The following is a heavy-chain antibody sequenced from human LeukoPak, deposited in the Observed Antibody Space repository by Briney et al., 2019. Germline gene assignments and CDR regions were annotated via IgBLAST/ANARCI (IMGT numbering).Heavy chain of an antibody. CDR3: ARSEGFGYSYGSIFDY. CDR1: GGTFSSYA. D-gene: IGHD5-18*01. CDR2: IIPIFGTA. J-gene: IGHJ4*02. Sequence: GASVKVSCKASGGTFSSYAISWVRQAPGQGLEWMGGIIPIFGTANYAQKFQGRVTITADKSTSTAYMELSSLRSEDTAVYYCARSEGFGYSYGSIFDYWGQGTLVTVSS. V-gene: IGHV1-69*06.